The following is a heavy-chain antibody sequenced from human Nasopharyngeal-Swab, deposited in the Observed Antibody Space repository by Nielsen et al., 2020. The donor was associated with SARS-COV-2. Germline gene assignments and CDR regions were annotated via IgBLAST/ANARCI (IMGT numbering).Heavy chain of an antibody. CDR1: GFTFSSYW. Sequence: GGSLRLSCAASGFTFSSYWMHWVRQAPGKGLVWVARIKSDGSSTTYADSVKGRFTVSRDNAKYSLYLQMNSLRAEDTAVYYCARDGDYGDYADFDYWGQGTLVAVSS. V-gene: IGHV3-74*01. J-gene: IGHJ4*02. D-gene: IGHD4-17*01. CDR2: IKSDGSST. CDR3: ARDGDYGDYADFDY.